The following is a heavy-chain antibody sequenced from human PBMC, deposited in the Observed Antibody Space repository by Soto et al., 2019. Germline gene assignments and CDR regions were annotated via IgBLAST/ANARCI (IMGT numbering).Heavy chain of an antibody. CDR1: GYSFTSYW. D-gene: IGHD6-13*01. Sequence: RGESLKISCKGSGYSFTSYWISWVRQMPGKDLEWMGRIDPSDSYTNYSPSFQGHVTISADKSISTAYLQWSSLKASDTAMYYCASRTPWYSSHPHYYYYGMDVWGQGTTVTVSS. CDR2: IDPSDSYT. J-gene: IGHJ6*02. V-gene: IGHV5-10-1*01. CDR3: ASRTPWYSSHPHYYYYGMDV.